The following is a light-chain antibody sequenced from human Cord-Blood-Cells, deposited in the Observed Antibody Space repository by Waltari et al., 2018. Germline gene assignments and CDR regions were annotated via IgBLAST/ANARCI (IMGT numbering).Light chain of an antibody. CDR3: QQYDNLLVS. CDR2: DAS. V-gene: IGKV1-33*01. J-gene: IGKJ2*03. Sequence: DIQMTQSTSSLSASVGDRVPITSQASQDISNYLNWYQQQPGNAPKLLIYDASNLETGVPSRVSGSGSGTDFTFTISSLQPEDIATYYCQQYDNLLVSFGQGTKREIK. CDR1: QDISNY.